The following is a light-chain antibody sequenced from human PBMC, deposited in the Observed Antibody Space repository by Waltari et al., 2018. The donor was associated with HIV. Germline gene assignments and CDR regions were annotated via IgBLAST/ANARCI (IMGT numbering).Light chain of an antibody. V-gene: IGKV3-15*01. CDR1: QSVRSN. J-gene: IGKJ3*01. Sequence: EIVMTQSPATLSVSPGERATLSCRASQSVRSNLAWYQQKPGQAPRLLIYGASTRATGIPARFSGSGSGTEFTLTISSPQSEDFAVYYCQQYNNWPPLTFGPGTKVNIK. CDR3: QQYNNWPPLT. CDR2: GAS.